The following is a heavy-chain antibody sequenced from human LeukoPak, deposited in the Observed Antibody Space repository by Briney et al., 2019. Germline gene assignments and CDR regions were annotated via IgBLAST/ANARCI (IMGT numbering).Heavy chain of an antibody. V-gene: IGHV4-34*01. CDR2: INHSGST. CDR3: ARRTTVTTLQNWFDP. D-gene: IGHD4-11*01. CDR1: GGSFSGYY. Sequence: SETLSLTCAVYGGSFSGYYWSWMRQPPGKGLEWIGEINHSGSTNYNPSLKSRVTISVDTSKNQFSLKLSSVTAADTAVYYCARRTTVTTLQNWFDPWGQGTLVTVSS. J-gene: IGHJ5*02.